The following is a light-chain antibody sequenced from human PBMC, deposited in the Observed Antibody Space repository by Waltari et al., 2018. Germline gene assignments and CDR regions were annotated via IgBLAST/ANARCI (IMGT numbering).Light chain of an antibody. J-gene: IGLJ2*01. V-gene: IGLV2-14*03. CDR1: SSDVGTYNY. CDR2: DVI. Sequence: QSALPQPASVSGSPGQSITIPCTGTSSDVGTYNYVSWYQQHPGKAPNLMIFDVIIRPSGVSKRFSGSKSGNTASLTISGLQAEDEADYYCSSYISSSTLELFGGGTSLTVL. CDR3: SSYISSSTLEL.